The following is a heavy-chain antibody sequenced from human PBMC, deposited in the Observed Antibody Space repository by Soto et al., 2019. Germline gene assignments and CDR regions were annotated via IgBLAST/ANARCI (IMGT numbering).Heavy chain of an antibody. D-gene: IGHD1-26*01. CDR2: INPNSGGT. V-gene: IGHV1-2*04. Sequence: ASVKVSCKASGYTFIYYMHWVRQAPGQWLEWMGWINPNSGGTNYAQKFQGWVTMTRDTSISTAYMELSRLRSDDTAVYYCARGKPPWVGATRGAFDIWGQGTMVTVSS. CDR3: ARGKPPWVGATRGAFDI. J-gene: IGHJ3*02. CDR1: GYTFIYY.